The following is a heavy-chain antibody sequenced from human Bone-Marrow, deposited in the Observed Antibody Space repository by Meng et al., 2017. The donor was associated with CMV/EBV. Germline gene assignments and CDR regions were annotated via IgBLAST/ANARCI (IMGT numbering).Heavy chain of an antibody. J-gene: IGHJ4*02. V-gene: IGHV4-31*11. CDR1: GGSFSGYY. D-gene: IGHD6-25*01. CDR3: AREMDAAAFAY. Sequence: SETLSLTCAVYGGSFSGYYWSWIRQHPGKGLEWIGYIYYSGSTYYNPSLKSRVTISVDTSKNQFSLKLSPVTAADTAVYYCAREMDAAAFAYWGQGNLVHVAS. CDR2: IYYSGST.